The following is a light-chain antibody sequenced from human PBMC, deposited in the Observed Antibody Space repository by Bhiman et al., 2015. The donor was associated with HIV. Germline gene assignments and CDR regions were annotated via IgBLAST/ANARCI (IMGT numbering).Light chain of an antibody. CDR3: QVWDTYTELVV. CDR2: RNN. Sequence: QSVLTQPPSASGTPGQRVTISCSGSSSNIGSNYVCWYQQFPGTAPKLLIYRNNERSSGVPDRFSGSISGNTATLTISRVEAGDEADYYCQVWDTYTELVVFGGGTKVTVL. CDR1: SSNIGSNY. J-gene: IGLJ2*01. V-gene: IGLV1-47*01.